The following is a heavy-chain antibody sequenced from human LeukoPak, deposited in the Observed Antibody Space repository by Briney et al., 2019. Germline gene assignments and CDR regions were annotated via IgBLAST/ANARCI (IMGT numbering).Heavy chain of an antibody. CDR3: ARVGPEAAAGMGNAFDI. Sequence: GGSLRLSCAASGFTFSSYSMNWVRQAPGKGLEWVSYISSSSSYIYYADSVKGRFTISRDNAKNSLYLQMNSLRAEDTAVYYCARVGPEAAAGMGNAFDIWGQGTMVTVSS. CDR2: ISSSSSYI. D-gene: IGHD6-13*01. CDR1: GFTFSSYS. J-gene: IGHJ3*02. V-gene: IGHV3-21*05.